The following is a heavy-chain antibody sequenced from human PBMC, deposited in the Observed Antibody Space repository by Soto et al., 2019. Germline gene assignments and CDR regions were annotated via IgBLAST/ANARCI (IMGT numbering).Heavy chain of an antibody. CDR3: ARVEQLVLYYYYYMDV. Sequence: GASVKVSCKASGYTFTSYDINWVRQATGQGLEWMGWMNPNSGNTGYAQKFQGRVTMTRNTSISTAYMELSSLRSEDAAVYYCARVEQLVLYYYYYMDVWGQGTTVTVSS. CDR1: GYTFTSYD. V-gene: IGHV1-8*01. D-gene: IGHD6-6*01. J-gene: IGHJ6*03. CDR2: MNPNSGNT.